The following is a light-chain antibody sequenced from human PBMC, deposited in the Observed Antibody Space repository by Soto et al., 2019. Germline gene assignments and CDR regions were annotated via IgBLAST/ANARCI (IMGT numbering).Light chain of an antibody. Sequence: EIVLTQSPGTLSLSPGERATLSCRASQSLSNNYLAWYQQKPGQAPRLLIYGASSRATGIPDRFSGSGSGTDFTLTIIRLEPEDVAVYYCQRYGTSPRTFGQGTKVEI. J-gene: IGKJ1*01. CDR1: QSLSNNY. V-gene: IGKV3-20*01. CDR3: QRYGTSPRT. CDR2: GAS.